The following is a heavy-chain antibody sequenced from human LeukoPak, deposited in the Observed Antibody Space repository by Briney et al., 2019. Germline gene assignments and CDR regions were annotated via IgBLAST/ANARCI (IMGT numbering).Heavy chain of an antibody. Sequence: GESLKISCKGSGYSFTSYWIGWVRQMPGKGLEWMGIIYPGDSDTRYSPSFQGQVTISADKSISTAYLQWSSLKASDTAMYYCARRTRYCSGGSCYLYYYGMDVWGQGTMVTVSS. J-gene: IGHJ6*02. D-gene: IGHD2-15*01. CDR1: GYSFTSYW. CDR3: ARRTRYCSGGSCYLYYYGMDV. V-gene: IGHV5-51*01. CDR2: IYPGDSDT.